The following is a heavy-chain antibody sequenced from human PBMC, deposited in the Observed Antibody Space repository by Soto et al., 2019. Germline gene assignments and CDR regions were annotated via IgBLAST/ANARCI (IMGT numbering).Heavy chain of an antibody. Sequence: QVQLVQSGAEVKKPGASVKVSCKASGYTFTSYGISWVRQAPGQGLEWMGWISAYNGNTNYAQKLQGRVTMTNDTCTTTAYLELSSLRSDDTAVYYCARDFVDIVATIGDSFDYWGQVTLVTVSS. CDR3: ARDFVDIVATIGDSFDY. CDR1: GYTFTSYG. D-gene: IGHD5-12*01. J-gene: IGHJ4*02. CDR2: ISAYNGNT. V-gene: IGHV1-18*01.